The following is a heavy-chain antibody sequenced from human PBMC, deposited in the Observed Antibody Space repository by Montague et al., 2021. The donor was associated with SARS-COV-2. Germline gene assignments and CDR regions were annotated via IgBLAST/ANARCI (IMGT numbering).Heavy chain of an antibody. V-gene: IGHV4-61*09. CDR3: ASAPYSSSWTGFGDYYYLMDV. D-gene: IGHD6-13*01. J-gene: IGHJ6*02. CDR2: IYTSEIA. Sequence: TRSLTCTVSGASISSASYYWRWIRRPAGKALEWIGHIYTSEIANYNPSLKSRVTISIDTSKNQFSLKLNSVTAADTAVYYCASAPYSSSWTGFGDYYYLMDVWGRGTTVTVSS. CDR1: GASISSASYY.